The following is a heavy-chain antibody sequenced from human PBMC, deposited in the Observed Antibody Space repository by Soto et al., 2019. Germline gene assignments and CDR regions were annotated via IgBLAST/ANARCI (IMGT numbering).Heavy chain of an antibody. J-gene: IGHJ4*02. CDR3: ARALDGYNPPFDY. Sequence: PSETLSLTCTVSGGSISSYYWSWIRQPPGKGLEWIGYIYYSGSTNYNPSLKSRVTISVDTSKNQFSLKLSSVTAADTAVYYCARALDGYNPPFDYWGQGTLVTVSS. D-gene: IGHD5-12*01. CDR2: IYYSGST. CDR1: GGSISSYY. V-gene: IGHV4-59*01.